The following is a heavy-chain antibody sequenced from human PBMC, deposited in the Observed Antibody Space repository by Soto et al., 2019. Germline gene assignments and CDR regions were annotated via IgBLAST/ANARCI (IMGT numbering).Heavy chain of an antibody. CDR3: ARGGSSSDNGMDV. J-gene: IGHJ6*02. Sequence: EVQLVESGGGLVQPGGSRRLSCAASGFSFSTYSMNWVRKAPGKGREWVSYISSRSYTIYYVDSVKGRFTISRDNAKNSLYLQMNSLRDEDTAVYYCARGGSSSDNGMDVWGQGTTVTVSS. D-gene: IGHD6-6*01. CDR2: ISSRSYTI. CDR1: GFSFSTYS. V-gene: IGHV3-48*02.